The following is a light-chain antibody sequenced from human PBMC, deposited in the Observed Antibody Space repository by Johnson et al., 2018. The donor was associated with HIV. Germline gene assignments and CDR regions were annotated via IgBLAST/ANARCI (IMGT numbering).Light chain of an antibody. CDR2: ENN. V-gene: IGLV1-51*02. CDR3: GTWDSSLSAYV. CDR1: SSNIGNNY. J-gene: IGLJ1*01. Sequence: QSVLSQPPSVSAAPGQKVTISCSGSSSNIGNNYVSWYQQLPRGAPKLLIYENNKRPYGIPDRFSGSKSGTSATLDITGLQSGDEADYYCGTWDSSLSAYVFGNGTKVTVL.